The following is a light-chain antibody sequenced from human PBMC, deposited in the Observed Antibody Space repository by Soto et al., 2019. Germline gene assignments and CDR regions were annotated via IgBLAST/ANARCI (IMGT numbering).Light chain of an antibody. J-gene: IGLJ1*01. Sequence: QSVLTQPASVSGSPGQSITISCTGTSSDIGVYDYVSWYQQHPGKAPKLIIYEVTNRPSGLSNRFSGSKSDNTASLTISGLQAEDEADYYCVSHISVADRSIYVFGTGTKVTVL. V-gene: IGLV2-14*01. CDR3: VSHISVADRSIYV. CDR2: EVT. CDR1: SSDIGVYDY.